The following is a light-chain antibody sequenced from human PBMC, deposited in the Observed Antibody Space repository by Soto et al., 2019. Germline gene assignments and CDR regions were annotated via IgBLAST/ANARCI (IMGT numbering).Light chain of an antibody. V-gene: IGKV3-15*01. CDR1: QSVSSN. CDR3: QQAYSSPRT. CDR2: GAS. J-gene: IGKJ3*01. Sequence: EVVMTQSPDSLSVSPGERATLSCRASQSVSSNLAWYQQKLGQAPRLLIYGASTRATGISARFSGSGSGTDFTLTISSLQPEDFATYYCQQAYSSPRTFGPGTKVDIK.